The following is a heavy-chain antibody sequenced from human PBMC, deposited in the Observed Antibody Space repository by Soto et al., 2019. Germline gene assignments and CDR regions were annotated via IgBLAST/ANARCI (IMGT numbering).Heavy chain of an antibody. CDR3: ARDWRGGSFDY. V-gene: IGHV4-30-4*01. J-gene: IGHJ4*02. Sequence: SETLSLTCTVSGGSISSGGSYWSWIRQPPGKCLEWSGYIYYSGSTYYNPSLKSRVTISVDTSKNQFSLKLSSVTAADTAVYYCARDWRGGSFDYWGQGTLVT. D-gene: IGHD3-3*01. CDR1: GGSISSGGSY. CDR2: IYYSGST.